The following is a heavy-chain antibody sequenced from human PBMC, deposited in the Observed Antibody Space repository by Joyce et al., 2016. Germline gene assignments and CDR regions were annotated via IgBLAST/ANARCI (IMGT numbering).Heavy chain of an antibody. Sequence: QVQLQESGPGLVKPSETLSLACTVSGGSVSSRSYYWSWIRQPPGKGLEYIGYIYDSGSTNYNPSLMSRVTRSVDTSKNQFSLKLSSVTAADTAVYYCARGWLSSGYSPWGQGTLVTVSS. CDR1: GGSVSSRSYY. V-gene: IGHV4-61*01. D-gene: IGHD3-22*01. J-gene: IGHJ5*02. CDR3: ARGWLSSGYSP. CDR2: IYDSGST.